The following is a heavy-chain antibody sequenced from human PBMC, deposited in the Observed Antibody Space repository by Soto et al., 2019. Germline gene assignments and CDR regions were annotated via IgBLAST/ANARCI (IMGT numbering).Heavy chain of an antibody. Sequence: ASVKVSCKASGYTFTGYYMHWVRQAPGQGLEWMGWINPSSGGTNYAQKFQGWVTMTRDTSISTAYMELSRLRSDDTAVYYCARAPAASRYYYYGMDVWGQGTTVTVSS. CDR2: INPSSGGT. V-gene: IGHV1-2*04. CDR1: GYTFTGYY. CDR3: ARAPAASRYYYYGMDV. J-gene: IGHJ6*02. D-gene: IGHD2-2*01.